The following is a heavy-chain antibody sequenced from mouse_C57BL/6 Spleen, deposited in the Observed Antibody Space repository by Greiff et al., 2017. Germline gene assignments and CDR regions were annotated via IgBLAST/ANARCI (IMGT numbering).Heavy chain of an antibody. CDR1: GYSITSGYY. CDR2: ISYDGRN. D-gene: IGHD2-4*01. Sequence: VQLKESGPGLVKPSQSLSLTCSVTGYSITSGYYWNWIRQFPGNKLEWMGYISYDGRNNYNPSLKNRISITRDTSKNQFFLKLNSVTTEDTATYYCARVYYDYDGFAYWGQGTLVTVSA. CDR3: ARVYYDYDGFAY. V-gene: IGHV3-6*01. J-gene: IGHJ3*01.